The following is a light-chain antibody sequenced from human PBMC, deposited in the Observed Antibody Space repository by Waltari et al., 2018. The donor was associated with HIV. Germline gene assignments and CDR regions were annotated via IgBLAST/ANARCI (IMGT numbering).Light chain of an antibody. CDR1: SGHRRFT. V-gene: IGLV4-69*01. CDR2: VNGDGSH. J-gene: IGLJ3*02. CDR3: QTWGTGIWV. Sequence: QLLLTRSPSDSASLGAPVNLTCTPSSGHRRFTIPWHQQQPEKGPRFLVKVNGDGSHNKGEGVPSRFSGSSSGAERYLTISSLQSEDEADYYCQTWGTGIWVFGGGTKLTVL.